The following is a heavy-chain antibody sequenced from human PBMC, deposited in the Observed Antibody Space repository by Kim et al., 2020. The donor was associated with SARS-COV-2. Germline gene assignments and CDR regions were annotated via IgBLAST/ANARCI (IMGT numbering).Heavy chain of an antibody. D-gene: IGHD5-18*01. V-gene: IGHV3-23*01. Sequence: ADSVKGRFTISRNKSKNTLCLQMNSLRAEDTAVYNCAKSLRGYSYGTINSWGQGTLVTVSS. CDR3: AKSLRGYSYGTINS. J-gene: IGHJ4*02.